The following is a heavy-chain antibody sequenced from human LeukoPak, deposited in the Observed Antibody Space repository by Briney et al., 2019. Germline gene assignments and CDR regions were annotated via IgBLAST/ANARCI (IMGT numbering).Heavy chain of an antibody. J-gene: IGHJ4*02. CDR1: GYTFTGYY. Sequence: EASVKVSCKASGYTFTGYYMHWVRQAPGQGLEWMGWINPNSGGTNYAQKFQGRVTITRDTSITTAYVELNSLRSDKTAMYYCARSEGRAFDYWGQGTLVTVSS. CDR3: ARSEGRAFDY. V-gene: IGHV1-2*02. D-gene: IGHD5-24*01. CDR2: INPNSGGT.